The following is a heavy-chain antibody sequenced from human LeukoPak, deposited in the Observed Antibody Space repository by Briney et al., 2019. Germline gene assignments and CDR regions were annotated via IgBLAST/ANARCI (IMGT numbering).Heavy chain of an antibody. J-gene: IGHJ2*01. V-gene: IGHV4-4*07. CDR1: GGSINNYY. CDR3: ARDFESDRYWYFDL. Sequence: PSETLSLTCTVSGGSINNYYWSWIRQPAGKGLEWIGRIYTRGSTNYNPSLKSRVTMSVDTSKNQFSLKLSSVTAADTAVYYCARDFESDRYWYFDLWGRGTLVTVSS. CDR2: IYTRGST. D-gene: IGHD3-22*01.